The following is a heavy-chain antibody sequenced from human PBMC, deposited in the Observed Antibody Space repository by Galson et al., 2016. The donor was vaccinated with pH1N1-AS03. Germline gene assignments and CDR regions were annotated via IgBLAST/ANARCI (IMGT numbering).Heavy chain of an antibody. V-gene: IGHV4-39*07. CDR2: IYYTAST. CDR1: GDSTSSSNFY. CDR3: ARHRGFDKNDAFDM. D-gene: IGHD3-10*01. Sequence: SETLSLTCTVSGDSTSSSNFYWAWIRQPPGKGLEWIGSIYYTASTYYNPSLKSRVTMSVDTSNNQFSLRVSSVTAADTAVYYCARHRGFDKNDAFDMWGQGTMVIVSS. J-gene: IGHJ3*02.